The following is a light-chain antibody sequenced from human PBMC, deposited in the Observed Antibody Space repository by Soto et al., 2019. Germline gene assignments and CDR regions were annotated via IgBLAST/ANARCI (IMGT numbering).Light chain of an antibody. J-gene: IGKJ1*01. V-gene: IGKV3-20*01. Sequence: EIVLTQSPGTLSVSPGERATLSCRASQTISSNYLAWYQQKPVQAPSLLIYGASSRDTGIPDRFSGSGSGTAFTLTLSRLEPEDSAIYYCQQYVSWTFGQGTKVEIK. CDR3: QQYVSWT. CDR2: GAS. CDR1: QTISSNY.